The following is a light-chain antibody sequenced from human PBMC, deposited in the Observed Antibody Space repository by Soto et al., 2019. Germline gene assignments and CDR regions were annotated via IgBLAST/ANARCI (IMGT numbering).Light chain of an antibody. J-gene: IGKJ4*01. CDR1: QSVSSSY. CDR2: GAS. Sequence: EIVLTQSPGTLSLSPGERATLSCRASQSVSSSYLAWYQQKPGQAPRLLIYGASSSATGIPDRFSGSGSGTDFTLTISRLEPEDVAVYYCQQYGSSLLTFGGGTKVEIK. V-gene: IGKV3-20*01. CDR3: QQYGSSLLT.